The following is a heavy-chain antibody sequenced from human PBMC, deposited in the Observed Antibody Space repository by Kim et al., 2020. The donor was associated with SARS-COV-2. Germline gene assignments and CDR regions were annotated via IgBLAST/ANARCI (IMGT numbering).Heavy chain of an antibody. Sequence: SETLSLTCTVSGGSISSGDYQWSWIRQFTGKGLEWIGIIFYSGSTDYNPSLRRRVTISIDTSQNQFSLKLSSVTAADTAVYFCARVGIVPAAIAVDYWGQGTLGTVSS. CDR2: IFYSGST. J-gene: IGHJ4*02. V-gene: IGHV4-30-4*01. CDR1: GGSISSGDYQ. D-gene: IGHD2-2*01. CDR3: ARVGIVPAAIAVDY.